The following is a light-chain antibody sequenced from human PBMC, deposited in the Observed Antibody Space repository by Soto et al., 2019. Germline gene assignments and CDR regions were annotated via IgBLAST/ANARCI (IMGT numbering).Light chain of an antibody. CDR1: QRVSSSY. CDR2: GAS. J-gene: IGKJ4*01. V-gene: IGKV3-20*01. Sequence: EIVLTQSPGTLSLSPGERATLSCRASQRVSSSYLAWYQQKPGQAPRLLIYGASSRATGIPDRFSGSGSGTDFTLTISRLEPEDCGVYYCQQYGSSPLTFGGGTKVELQ. CDR3: QQYGSSPLT.